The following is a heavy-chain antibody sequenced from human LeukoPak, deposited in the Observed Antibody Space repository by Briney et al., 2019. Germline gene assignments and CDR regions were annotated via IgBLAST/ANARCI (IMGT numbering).Heavy chain of an antibody. CDR3: ARARRVAVAGLDC. V-gene: IGHV3-53*01. CDR1: GFTFSSYS. J-gene: IGHJ4*02. Sequence: GGSLRLSCAASGFTFSSYSMNWVRQAPGKGLEWVSVIYSGGSTYYTDSVKGRFTISRDNSKNTLYLQMNSLRAEDTAVYYCARARRVAVAGLDCWGQGTLVTVSS. D-gene: IGHD6-19*01. CDR2: IYSGGST.